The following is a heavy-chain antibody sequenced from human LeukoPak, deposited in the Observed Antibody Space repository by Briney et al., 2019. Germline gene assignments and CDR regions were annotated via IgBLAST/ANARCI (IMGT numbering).Heavy chain of an antibody. Sequence: GGSLRLSCAASGFTFSGYAMSWVRQAPGKGLEWVSAISGSDGNTFYADSVKGRFTISRDNSKNTLYLQMNSLRAEDTAVYYCARDFRGYYDSSGYYLFPLDYWGQGTLVTVSS. CDR1: GFTFSGYA. J-gene: IGHJ4*02. V-gene: IGHV3-23*01. CDR3: ARDFRGYYDSSGYYLFPLDY. CDR2: ISGSDGNT. D-gene: IGHD3-22*01.